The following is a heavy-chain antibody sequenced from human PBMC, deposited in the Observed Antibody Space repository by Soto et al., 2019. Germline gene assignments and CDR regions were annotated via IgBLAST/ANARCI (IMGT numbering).Heavy chain of an antibody. J-gene: IGHJ6*02. CDR1: GGSISTYY. CDR2: IYYSGSA. Sequence: PSETLSLTCTVSGGSISTYYWNWIRQPPGKGLESIGYIYYSGSANYSPSLKSRVTISVDTSKNQFSLKLSSVTAADTAVYYCARDANRYASGSYGMDVWGQGTMVTVSS. D-gene: IGHD3-10*01. CDR3: ARDANRYASGSYGMDV. V-gene: IGHV4-59*12.